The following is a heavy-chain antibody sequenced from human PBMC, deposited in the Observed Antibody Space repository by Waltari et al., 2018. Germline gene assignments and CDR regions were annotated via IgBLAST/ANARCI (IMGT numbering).Heavy chain of an antibody. CDR2: IYSGGTT. Sequence: VRLVEFGGDLVHTGGSRRLPCHASGLTVSNNYMSWVRQAPGKGLEWVSLIYSGGTTYYADSVKGRFTISRDKSNNTLYLQMNSLRAEDTSVYYCSTRHYWGQGTLVTVSS. CDR1: GLTVSNNY. V-gene: IGHV3-66*01. J-gene: IGHJ4*02. CDR3: STRHY.